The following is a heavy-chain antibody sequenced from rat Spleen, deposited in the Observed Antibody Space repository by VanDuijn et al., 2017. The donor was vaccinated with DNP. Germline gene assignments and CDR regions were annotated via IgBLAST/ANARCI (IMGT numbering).Heavy chain of an antibody. CDR1: GFIFSNFD. CDR2: IRYEGGST. J-gene: IGHJ2*01. Sequence: EVQLVESGGALVQPERSLRLSCVASGFIFSNFDMAWVRQAPTKGLEWVAYIRYEGGSTYYRDSVKGRFTISRDNAKSTLYLQMNSLRSEDTATYYCTRDGNYNNYGDYFDYWGQGVMVTVSS. D-gene: IGHD1-10*01. CDR3: TRDGNYNNYGDYFDY. V-gene: IGHV5-20*01.